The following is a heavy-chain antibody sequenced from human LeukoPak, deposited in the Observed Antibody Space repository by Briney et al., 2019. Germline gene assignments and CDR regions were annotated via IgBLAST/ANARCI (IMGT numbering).Heavy chain of an antibody. D-gene: IGHD3-3*01. CDR1: GGSISSYY. Sequence: PSETLSLTCTVSGGSISSYYWSWIRQPPGKGLEWIGYIYYSGSTNYNPSLKSRVTISVDTSKNQFSLKLSSVTAADTAVYYCARGARTGIFGVVTSDDWFDPWGQGTLVTVSS. V-gene: IGHV4-59*01. CDR3: ARGARTGIFGVVTSDDWFDP. CDR2: IYYSGST. J-gene: IGHJ5*02.